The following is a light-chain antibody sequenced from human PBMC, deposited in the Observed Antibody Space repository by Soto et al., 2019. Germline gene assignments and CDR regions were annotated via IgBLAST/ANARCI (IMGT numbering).Light chain of an antibody. CDR3: CSYAGSSTPVV. Sequence: QSVLTQPASVSGSPGQSITISCTGTSSDVGSYNLVSWYQQHPGKAPKLMIYEGSKRPSGVSNRSSGSKSGNTASLTISGLQAEDEADYYCCSYAGSSTPVVFGGGTKVTVL. CDR2: EGS. V-gene: IGLV2-23*01. J-gene: IGLJ2*01. CDR1: SSDVGSYNL.